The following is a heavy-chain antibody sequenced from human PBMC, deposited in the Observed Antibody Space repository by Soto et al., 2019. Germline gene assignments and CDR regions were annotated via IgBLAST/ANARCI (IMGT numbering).Heavy chain of an antibody. V-gene: IGHV3-21*01. CDR3: ARNVKYYDFWSGYYYYGMDV. Sequence: GGSLRLSCAASGFTFSSYSMNWVRQAPGKGLEWVSSISSSSSYIYYADSVKGRFTISRDNAKNSLYLQMNSLRAEDTAVYYCARNVKYYDFWSGYYYYGMDVWGQGTTVTVSS. CDR1: GFTFSSYS. D-gene: IGHD3-3*01. CDR2: ISSSSSYI. J-gene: IGHJ6*02.